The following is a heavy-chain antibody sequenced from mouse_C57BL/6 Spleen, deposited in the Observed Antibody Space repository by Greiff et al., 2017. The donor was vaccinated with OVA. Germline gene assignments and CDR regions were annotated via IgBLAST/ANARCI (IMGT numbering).Heavy chain of an antibody. J-gene: IGHJ2*01. V-gene: IGHV1-55*01. CDR1: GYTFTSYW. CDR2: IYPGSGST. D-gene: IGHD1-1*01. Sequence: VQLQQPGAELVKPGASVKMSCKASGYTFTSYWITWVKQRPGQGLEWIGDIYPGSGSTNYNEKFKSKATLTVDTSFSTAYMQLSSLTSEDSAVYYCARSRYYYGSRDYWGQGTTLTVSS. CDR3: ARSRYYYGSRDY.